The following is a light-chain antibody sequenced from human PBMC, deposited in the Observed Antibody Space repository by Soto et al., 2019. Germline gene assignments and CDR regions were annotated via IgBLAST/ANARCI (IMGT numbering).Light chain of an antibody. J-gene: IGKJ2*01. Sequence: EIVMTQSPATLSVSPGERATLSCRASQTVSSNLAWYQQKPGQPPRLLVYGASTRATDIPARFSGSGSGTEFTLTISSLQFEDFAVYYCQQSNNWPYTFGQGTKLEIK. V-gene: IGKV3-15*01. CDR3: QQSNNWPYT. CDR2: GAS. CDR1: QTVSSN.